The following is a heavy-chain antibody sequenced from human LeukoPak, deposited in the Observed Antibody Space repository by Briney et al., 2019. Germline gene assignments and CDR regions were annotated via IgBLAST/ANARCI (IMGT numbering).Heavy chain of an antibody. Sequence: TSETLSLTCAVSGGSISSGGYSWSWIRQPPGKGLEWIGYIYYSGSTNYNPSLKSRVTISVDTSKNQFSLKLSSVTAADTAVYYCAGSYSSGWYGYWGQGTLVTVSS. V-gene: IGHV4-61*08. CDR2: IYYSGST. CDR1: GGSISSGGYS. J-gene: IGHJ4*02. D-gene: IGHD6-19*01. CDR3: AGSYSSGWYGY.